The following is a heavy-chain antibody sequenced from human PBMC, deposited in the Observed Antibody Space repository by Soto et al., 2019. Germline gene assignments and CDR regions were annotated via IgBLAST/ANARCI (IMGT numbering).Heavy chain of an antibody. CDR3: AKVSSSWYAGFFDL. V-gene: IGHV3-23*01. Sequence: PGGSLRLSSTASGFNFGRHAMTWVRQAPGKGLEWVSGLSDSGGSIYYADSVKGRFTISRDNSMNTLYLQMNTLRAEDTAIYYCAKVSSSWYAGFFDLWGQGTLVTVSS. D-gene: IGHD6-13*01. CDR1: GFNFGRHA. J-gene: IGHJ4*02. CDR2: LSDSGGSI.